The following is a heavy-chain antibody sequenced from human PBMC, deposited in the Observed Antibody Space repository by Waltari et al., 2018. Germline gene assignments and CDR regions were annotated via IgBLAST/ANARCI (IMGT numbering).Heavy chain of an antibody. D-gene: IGHD4-17*01. CDR2: INPSGGST. V-gene: IGHV1-46*01. J-gene: IGHJ6*02. CDR3: ARDRYDYGDYEDYYYYGMDV. CDR1: GYTFTSYY. Sequence: QVQLVQSGAEVKKPGASVKVSCKASGYTFTSYYMHWVRQAPGQGLEWMGIINPSGGSTSYAQKFQGIVTMTRDTSTSTVYMELSSLRSEDTAVYYCARDRYDYGDYEDYYYYGMDVWGQGTTVTVSS.